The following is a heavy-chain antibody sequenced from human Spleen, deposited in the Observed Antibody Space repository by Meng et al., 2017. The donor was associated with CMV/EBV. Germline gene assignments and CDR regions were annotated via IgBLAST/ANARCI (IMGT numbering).Heavy chain of an antibody. CDR2: INTDGGGA. Sequence: LSCVASGFTFSNYWMHWVRQAPGKGLVWVSRINTDGGGANYADSVKGRFTVSRDNAKNTLYLQMNSLRAEDTAVYHCARDTAAAADYWGQGTLVTVSS. CDR3: ARDTAAAADY. V-gene: IGHV3-74*01. CDR1: GFTFSNYW. J-gene: IGHJ4*02. D-gene: IGHD6-13*01.